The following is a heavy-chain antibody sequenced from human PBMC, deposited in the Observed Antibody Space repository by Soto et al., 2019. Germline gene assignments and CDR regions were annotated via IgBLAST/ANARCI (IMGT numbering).Heavy chain of an antibody. J-gene: IGHJ4*02. D-gene: IGHD1-26*01. CDR2: ISGNGGTT. CDR3: AKRAWGYFYFDY. V-gene: IGHV3-23*01. Sequence: EVQLLESGGGLVQPGGSLRLSCAASGFTFSSYAMSWVRQAPGEGLEWVSVISGNGGTTYSADSVKSRFTISRDNSKNPLYLQMNSLRADDTAVYYCAKRAWGYFYFDYWGQGTLVTVSS. CDR1: GFTFSSYA.